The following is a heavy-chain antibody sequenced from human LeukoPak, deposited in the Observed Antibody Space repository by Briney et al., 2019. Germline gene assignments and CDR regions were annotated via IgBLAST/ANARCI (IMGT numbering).Heavy chain of an antibody. CDR2: IYPGDSDT. D-gene: IGHD5-12*01. Sequence: GESLKISCRGSGYSFTTYWIGWVRQMPGKGLEWVGIIYPGDSDTRYRPSFQGQVTISADKSISTAYLQWSSLKASDTAMYYCARQGSAYDQPVDHWGQGTLVIVSS. V-gene: IGHV5-51*01. CDR1: GYSFTTYW. CDR3: ARQGSAYDQPVDH. J-gene: IGHJ4*02.